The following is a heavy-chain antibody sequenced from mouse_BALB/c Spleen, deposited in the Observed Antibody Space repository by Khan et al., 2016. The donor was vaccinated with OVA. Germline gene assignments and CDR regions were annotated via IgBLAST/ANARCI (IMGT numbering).Heavy chain of an antibody. CDR3: VRGGYDGFAF. J-gene: IGHJ3*01. Sequence: QVQLQQSGVELVRPGTSVKMSCKAAGYTFINYWIGWVKERPGHGLEWIGDFYPGGGYTKYNEKFKGQATLTADTSSSTAYMQLSSLTSEDSAIYYCVRGGYDGFAFWGQGTLVTVSA. D-gene: IGHD2-12*01. CDR1: GYTFINYW. CDR2: FYPGGGYT. V-gene: IGHV1-63*02.